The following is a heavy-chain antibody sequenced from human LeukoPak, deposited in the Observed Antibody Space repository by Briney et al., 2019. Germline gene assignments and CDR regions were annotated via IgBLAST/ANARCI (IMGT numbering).Heavy chain of an antibody. V-gene: IGHV4-34*01. J-gene: IGHJ4*02. CDR3: GRLPYSGRYAFDY. Sequence: SETLSLTCAVYGGSFSGYYWSWIRQPPGKGLEWIGEINHSGSTNYNPSLKSRVTISVDTSKNQFSLKLSSVTAADTAVYYCGRLPYSGRYAFDYWGQGTLVTVSS. CDR2: INHSGST. D-gene: IGHD1-26*01. CDR1: GGSFSGYY.